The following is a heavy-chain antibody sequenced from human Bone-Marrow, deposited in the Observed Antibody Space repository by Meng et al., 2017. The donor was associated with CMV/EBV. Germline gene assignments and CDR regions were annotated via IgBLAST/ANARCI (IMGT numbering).Heavy chain of an antibody. CDR2: ISWNSGSI. CDR1: GFTFDDYA. J-gene: IGHJ4*02. Sequence: GGSLRLSCAASGFTFDDYAMNWVRQAPGKGLEWVSGISWNSGSIGYADSVKGRFTISRDNAKNSLYLQMNSLRAEDTALYYCAKGLRDDWGQGTLVTVSS. V-gene: IGHV3-9*01. CDR3: AKGLRDD.